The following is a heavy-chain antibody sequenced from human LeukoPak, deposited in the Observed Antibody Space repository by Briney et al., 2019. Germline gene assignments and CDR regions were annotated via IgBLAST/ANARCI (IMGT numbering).Heavy chain of an antibody. J-gene: IGHJ4*02. CDR3: ARVEGFIDY. V-gene: IGHV3-48*03. Sequence: GGSLRLSCAASGFTFSSYEMNWVRQAPGKGLEWVSYISSSGSTKYYTDSVKGRFTISRDNAKNSLYLQMISLRAEDTALYYCARVEGFIDYWGQGTLVTVSS. D-gene: IGHD3-16*02. CDR1: GFTFSSYE. CDR2: ISSSGSTK.